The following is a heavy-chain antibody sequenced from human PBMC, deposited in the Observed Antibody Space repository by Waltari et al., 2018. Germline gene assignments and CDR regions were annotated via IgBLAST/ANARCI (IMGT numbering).Heavy chain of an antibody. V-gene: IGHV3-23*04. CDR3: AKEIPYSNGWLHIDS. J-gene: IGHJ4*02. Sequence: EVQLVESGGGLVQPGGSLRLPCAASGFTLSCCGMSWVRQAPGKGLEWVSGITPGGAPYYADFVRGQFTISRDNSNNMLFLQMNSLRVDDTAIYYCAKEIPYSNGWLHIDSWGQGTLVSVPS. CDR1: GFTLSCCG. CDR2: ITPGGAP. D-gene: IGHD6-19*01.